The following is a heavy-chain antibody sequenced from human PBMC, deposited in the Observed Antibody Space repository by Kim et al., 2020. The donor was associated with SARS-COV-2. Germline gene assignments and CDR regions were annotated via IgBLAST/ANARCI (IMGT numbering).Heavy chain of an antibody. CDR1: GGSISSYY. Sequence: SETLSLTCTVSGGSISSYYWSWIRQPPGKGLEWIGYIYYSGSTNYNPSLKSRVTISVDTSKNQFSLKLSSVTAADTAVYYCARSPPYYYDSSGYLDAFDIWGQGTMVTVSS. D-gene: IGHD3-22*01. V-gene: IGHV4-59*08. J-gene: IGHJ3*02. CDR3: ARSPPYYYDSSGYLDAFDI. CDR2: IYYSGST.